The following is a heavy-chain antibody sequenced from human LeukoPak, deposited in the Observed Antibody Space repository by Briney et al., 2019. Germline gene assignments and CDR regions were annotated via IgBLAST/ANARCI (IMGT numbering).Heavy chain of an antibody. CDR2: IYYSGST. Sequence: KPSATLSLTGPASGGSISSYYWSWIRQPPGEGLEWIGYIYYSGSTNYNPSLKSRVTISVDTSKNQFSLKLSSVTAADTAVYYCARDGGVTTVDDYWGQGTLVTVSS. D-gene: IGHD4-11*01. J-gene: IGHJ4*02. CDR3: ARDGGVTTVDDY. CDR1: GGSISSYY. V-gene: IGHV4-59*12.